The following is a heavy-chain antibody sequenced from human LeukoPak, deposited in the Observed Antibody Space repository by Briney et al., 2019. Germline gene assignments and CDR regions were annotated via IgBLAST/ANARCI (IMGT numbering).Heavy chain of an antibody. CDR2: INSDGSST. Sequence: GGSLRLSCAASGFTFSSYAMHWVRQAPGKGLVWVSRINSDGSSTSYADSVKGRFTISRDNAKNTLYLQMNSLRAEDTAVYYCARRVGATRGDWFDPWGQGTLVTVSS. D-gene: IGHD1-26*01. CDR1: GFTFSSYA. J-gene: IGHJ5*02. CDR3: ARRVGATRGDWFDP. V-gene: IGHV3-74*01.